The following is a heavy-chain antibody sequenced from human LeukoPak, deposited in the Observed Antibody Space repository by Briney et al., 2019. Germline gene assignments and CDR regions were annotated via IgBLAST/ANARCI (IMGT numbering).Heavy chain of an antibody. D-gene: IGHD6-19*01. CDR2: INPNSGGT. Sequence: ASVKVSCKASGYTFTGYYMHWVRQAPGQGLEWMGRINPNSGGTNYAQKFQGRVTMTRDTSISTAYMELSRLRSDDTAVYYCARETLQYSSGERNAFDIWGQGTMVTVSS. CDR3: ARETLQYSSGERNAFDI. CDR1: GYTFTGYY. J-gene: IGHJ3*02. V-gene: IGHV1-2*06.